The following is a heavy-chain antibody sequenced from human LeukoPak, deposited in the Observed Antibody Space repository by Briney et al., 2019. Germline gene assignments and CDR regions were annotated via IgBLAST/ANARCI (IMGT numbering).Heavy chain of an antibody. CDR2: IYYSGSP. D-gene: IGHD3-10*01. Sequence: PSETLSLTCTVSGGSISSSSYYWGWIRQPPGKGLEWIGSIYYSGSPYYNPSLKSRVTISVDTSKKQFSLKLSSVTAADTAVYYCARHVGFITMVRGVIHNNWFDPWGQGTLVTVSS. CDR3: ARHVGFITMVRGVIHNNWFDP. V-gene: IGHV4-39*01. J-gene: IGHJ5*02. CDR1: GGSISSSSYY.